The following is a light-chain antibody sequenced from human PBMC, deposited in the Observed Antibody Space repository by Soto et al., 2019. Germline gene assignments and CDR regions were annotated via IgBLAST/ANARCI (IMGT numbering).Light chain of an antibody. Sequence: SYELTQPPSVSVAPGQTARITCGGNNVGSKSVHWYQRKSGQAPVVVVYDDSDRPSGIPERFSGSNSGNTATLTISRVEAGDEADYYCQVWDDSTDHIYVFGTGTKVTV. J-gene: IGLJ1*01. CDR1: NVGSKS. CDR2: DDS. V-gene: IGLV3-21*02. CDR3: QVWDDSTDHIYV.